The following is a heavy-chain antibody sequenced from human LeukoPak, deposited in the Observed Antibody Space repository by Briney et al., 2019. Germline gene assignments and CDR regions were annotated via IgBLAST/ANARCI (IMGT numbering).Heavy chain of an antibody. J-gene: IGHJ4*02. Sequence: ESLKISCKGSGYSFTNYWIGWVRQMPGKGLEWMGIIYPGDSDTRYRPSFQGQVTISADKSISTTYLQWSSLKASDTAMYYCARRSSGWSVDYWGQGTLVTVSA. V-gene: IGHV5-51*01. CDR2: IYPGDSDT. D-gene: IGHD6-13*01. CDR1: GYSFTNYW. CDR3: ARRSSGWSVDY.